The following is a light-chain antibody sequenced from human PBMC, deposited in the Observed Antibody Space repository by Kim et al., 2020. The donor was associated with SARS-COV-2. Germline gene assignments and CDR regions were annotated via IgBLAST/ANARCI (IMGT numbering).Light chain of an antibody. Sequence: RVTISCSRSSSNIGSNYVNWYQQLPGTATKLLIYSYNKRPSGVPDRFSGSKSGTSASLAISGLQSEDEADYYCATWDDSLNGQGVFGGGTQLTVL. V-gene: IGLV1-44*01. CDR1: SSNIGSNY. J-gene: IGLJ3*02. CDR3: ATWDDSLNGQGV. CDR2: SYN.